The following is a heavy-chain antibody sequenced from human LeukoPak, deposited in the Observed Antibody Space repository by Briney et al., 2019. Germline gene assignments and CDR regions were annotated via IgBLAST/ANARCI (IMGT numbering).Heavy chain of an antibody. CDR2: IIPIFGTA. V-gene: IGHV1-69*13. Sequence: ASVKVSCKASGGTFSSYAISWVRQAPGQGLEWMGGIIPIFGTANYAQKFQGRVTITADESTSTAYMELSSLRSEDTAVYYRARDVREYSSSSGRGWFDPWGQGTLVTVSS. D-gene: IGHD6-6*01. CDR1: GGTFSSYA. CDR3: ARDVREYSSSSGRGWFDP. J-gene: IGHJ5*02.